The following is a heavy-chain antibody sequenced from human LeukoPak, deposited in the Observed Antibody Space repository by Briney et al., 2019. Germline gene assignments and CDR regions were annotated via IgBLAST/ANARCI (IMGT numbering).Heavy chain of an antibody. D-gene: IGHD3-9*01. CDR1: GYTLTELS. V-gene: IGHV1-24*01. J-gene: IGHJ6*02. Sequence: ASVKVSCKVSGYTLTELSMHWVRQAPGKGLEWMGGFDPEDGETIYAQKFQGRVTMTEDTSTDTAYMELSSLRSEDTAVYYCATEGRYDILTGYYLTYYYYGMDVWGQGTTVTVSS. CDR2: FDPEDGET. CDR3: ATEGRYDILTGYYLTYYYYGMDV.